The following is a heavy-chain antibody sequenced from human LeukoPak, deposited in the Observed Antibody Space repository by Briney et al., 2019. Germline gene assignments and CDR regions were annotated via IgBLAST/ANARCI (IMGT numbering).Heavy chain of an antibody. CDR1: GGTFSSYA. J-gene: IGHJ6*02. CDR3: ARESCSGGSCYSNYYYYYGMDV. Sequence: ASVKVSCKASGGTFSSYAINWVRQAPGQGLEWMGRIIPILGIANYAQKFQGRVTITADKSTSTAYMELSSLRSEDTAVYYCARESCSGGSCYSNYYYYYGMDVWGQGTTVTVSS. D-gene: IGHD2-15*01. CDR2: IIPILGIA. V-gene: IGHV1-69*04.